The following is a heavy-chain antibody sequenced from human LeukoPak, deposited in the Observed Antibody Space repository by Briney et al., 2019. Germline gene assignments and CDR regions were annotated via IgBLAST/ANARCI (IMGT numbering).Heavy chain of an antibody. J-gene: IGHJ6*03. V-gene: IGHV3-23*01. CDR2: ISGSGGST. D-gene: IGHD6-13*01. Sequence: GGSLRLSCAVSGITLSNYAMSWVRQAPGKGLEWVSAISGSGGSTYYADSVKGRFTISRDNSKNTLYLQMNSLRAEDTAVYYCAKDALIAAAGYYYYMDVWGKGTTVTVSS. CDR3: AKDALIAAAGYYYYMDV. CDR1: GITLSNYA.